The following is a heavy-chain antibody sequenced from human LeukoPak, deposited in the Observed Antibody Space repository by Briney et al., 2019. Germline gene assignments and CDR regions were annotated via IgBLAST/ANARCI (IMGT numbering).Heavy chain of an antibody. CDR1: GFTVSSSY. D-gene: IGHD2/OR15-2a*01. V-gene: IGHV3-23*01. J-gene: IGHJ6*02. Sequence: PGGSLRLSCAASGFTVSSSYMSWVRQAPGKGLEWVSGISASGSSTCYADSVKGRFTISRDNSKNTLYLQMNSLRAEDTAVYYCAKYVSAKGPPYALDVWGQGTTVTVS. CDR3: AKYVSAKGPPYALDV. CDR2: ISASGSST.